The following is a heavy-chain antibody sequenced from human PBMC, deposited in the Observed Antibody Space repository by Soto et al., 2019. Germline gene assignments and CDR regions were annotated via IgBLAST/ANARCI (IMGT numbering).Heavy chain of an antibody. D-gene: IGHD5-18*01. V-gene: IGHV3-30*18. CDR1: GFTFSSYG. Sequence: VGSLRLSCVASGFTFSSYGMHWVRQAPGKGLEWVTVISYDGSNENYADSVKGRFTISRDNSKNTLYLQMNSLRAEDTGVYYCAKWDTAMVHYYHAMDVWGQGTTVTVSS. CDR3: AKWDTAMVHYYHAMDV. J-gene: IGHJ6*02. CDR2: ISYDGSNE.